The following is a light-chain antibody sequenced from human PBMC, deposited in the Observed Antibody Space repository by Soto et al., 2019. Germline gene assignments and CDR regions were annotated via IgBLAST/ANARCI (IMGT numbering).Light chain of an antibody. Sequence: QSALTQPASVSGSPGQSITISCTGTKNDIGNYNYVSWYQQHPGKVPKLMIYEVSNRPSGVSNRFSGSKSGNTASLTISGLQPEDAADYYCSSYTVTNTWVFGGGTKLTVL. CDR1: KNDIGNYNY. V-gene: IGLV2-14*01. CDR3: SSYTVTNTWV. J-gene: IGLJ3*02. CDR2: EVS.